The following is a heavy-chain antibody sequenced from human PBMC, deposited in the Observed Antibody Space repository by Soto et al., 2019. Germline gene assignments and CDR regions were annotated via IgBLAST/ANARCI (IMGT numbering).Heavy chain of an antibody. J-gene: IGHJ4*02. CDR2: ISGSGGST. D-gene: IGHD3-10*01. CDR1: VCSFCSYA. Sequence: AGCLGLSRAASVCSFCSYAIGWVRQAPGKGLEWVSAISGSGGSTYYADSVKGRFTIPRDDSEKALFLQMHSLRDEDTAVYYCAKSGPTNYFEYWGQGSLVTVSS. V-gene: IGHV3-23*01. CDR3: AKSGPTNYFEY.